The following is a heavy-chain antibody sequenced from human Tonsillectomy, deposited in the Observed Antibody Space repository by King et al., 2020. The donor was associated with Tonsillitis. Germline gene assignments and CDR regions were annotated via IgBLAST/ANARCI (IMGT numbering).Heavy chain of an antibody. D-gene: IGHD5-12*01. CDR1: GFSFSSYG. CDR3: AKGSESDWGYSGNEWRGGGEYYFDY. CDR2: ISYDGSNQ. V-gene: IGHV3-30*18. Sequence: VQLVESGGGVVQPGRSLRLSCAASGFSFSSYGMHWVRQAPGKGLEWVAVISYDGSNQYYADSVKGRFTISRDNSKITLYLQMNSLRAEDTAVYYCAKGSESDWGYSGNEWRGGGEYYFDYWGQGTLVTVSS. J-gene: IGHJ4*02.